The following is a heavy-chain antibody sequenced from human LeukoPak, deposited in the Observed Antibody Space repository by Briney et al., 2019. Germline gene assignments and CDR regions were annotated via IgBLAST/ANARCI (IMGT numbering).Heavy chain of an antibody. CDR1: GGSISSSSYY. CDR3: ARGSWGILTGYYFDY. V-gene: IGHV4-61*05. D-gene: IGHD3-9*01. J-gene: IGHJ4*02. Sequence: SETLSLTCTVSGGSISSSSYYWGWIRQPPGKGLEWIGYIYYSGSTNYNPSLKSRVTISVDTSKNQFSLKLSSVTAADTAVYYCARGSWGILTGYYFDYWGQGTLVTVSS. CDR2: IYYSGST.